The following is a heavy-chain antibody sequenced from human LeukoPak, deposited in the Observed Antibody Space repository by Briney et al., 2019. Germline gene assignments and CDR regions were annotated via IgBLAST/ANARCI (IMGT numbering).Heavy chain of an antibody. J-gene: IGHJ3*02. CDR1: GYTFTSYY. CDR2: INPSGGSN. V-gene: IGHV1-46*01. D-gene: IGHD1-26*01. CDR3: ARSGSYNDAFDI. Sequence: GASVKVSFTASGYTFTSYYMHWVRQAPGQGLEWMGIINPSGGSNSYAQKFQRRVPMPRDTSTSTVYMELSSLRSADTAVYYCARSGSYNDAFDIWGQGTMVTVSS.